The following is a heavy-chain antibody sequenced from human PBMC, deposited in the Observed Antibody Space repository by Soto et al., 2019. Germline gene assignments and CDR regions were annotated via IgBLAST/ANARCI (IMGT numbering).Heavy chain of an antibody. J-gene: IGHJ6*03. D-gene: IGHD1-20*01. CDR2: MNTNSNNT. V-gene: IGHV1-8*01. Sequence: QVQLVQSGAEVKKPGASVKVSCKASGYTFTSYDINWVRQATGQGLEWMGWMNTNSNNTGYAQKFQGRVNMTRNTSISTAYMELSSLRSEDTAVYYCSRGRDPRYYMDVWGKGTTGTVSS. CDR1: GYTFTSYD. CDR3: SRGRDPRYYMDV.